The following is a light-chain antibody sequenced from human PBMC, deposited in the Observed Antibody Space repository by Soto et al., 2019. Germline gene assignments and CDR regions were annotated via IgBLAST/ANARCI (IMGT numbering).Light chain of an antibody. CDR1: QSISRY. J-gene: IGKJ5*01. CDR2: DAS. Sequence: ETVLTQSPGIISLSXCGGATLVXXXSQSISRYLAWYQQKPGQAPRLLIYDASNRATGTPARFSGSGSGTDFTLTISSLEPEDFAVYYCQQRSNWPPITFGQGTRLEIK. CDR3: QQRSNWPPIT. V-gene: IGKV3-11*01.